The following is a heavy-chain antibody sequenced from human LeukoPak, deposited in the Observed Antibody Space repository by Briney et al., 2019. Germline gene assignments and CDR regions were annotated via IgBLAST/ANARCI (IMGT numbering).Heavy chain of an antibody. D-gene: IGHD2-2*01. V-gene: IGHV1-18*01. CDR3: ARELHCSSTSCYEGFDY. J-gene: IGHJ4*02. CDR2: ISAYNGNT. CDR1: GYTFTSYG. Sequence: GASVKVSCKASGYTFTSYGISWVRQAPGQGLEWMGWISAYNGNTNYAQKLQGRVTITTDTSTSTAYMELRSLRSDDTAVYYCARELHCSSTSCYEGFDYWGQGTLVTVSS.